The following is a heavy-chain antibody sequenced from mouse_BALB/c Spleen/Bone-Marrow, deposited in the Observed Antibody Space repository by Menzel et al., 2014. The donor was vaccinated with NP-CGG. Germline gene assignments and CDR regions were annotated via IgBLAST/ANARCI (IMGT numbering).Heavy chain of an antibody. Sequence: EVKVEESGGGLVQPGGSLKLSCAASGFDFSRHWMSWVRQAPGKGLEWIGEINPDSSTINYTPSLKDKFIISRDNAKNTLYLQMGKVRSEDTALYYCARQGYYGKGDHWGQGTTLTVSS. CDR3: ARQGYYGKGDH. CDR1: GFDFSRHW. V-gene: IGHV4-1*02. J-gene: IGHJ2*01. CDR2: INPDSSTI. D-gene: IGHD2-1*01.